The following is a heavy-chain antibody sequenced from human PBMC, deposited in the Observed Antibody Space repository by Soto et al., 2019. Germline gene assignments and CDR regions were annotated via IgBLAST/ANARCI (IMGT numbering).Heavy chain of an antibody. V-gene: IGHV4-59*01. J-gene: IGHJ4*02. CDR1: GGSISSYY. CDR3: ARAEYEYSSLVFY. D-gene: IGHD6-6*01. CDR2: IYYSGST. Sequence: SETLSLTCTVSGGSISSYYWSWIRQPPGKGLEWIGYIYYSGSTNYNPSLKSRVTISVDTSKNQFSLKLSSVTAADTAVYYCARAEYEYSSLVFYWGQGTLVTVSS.